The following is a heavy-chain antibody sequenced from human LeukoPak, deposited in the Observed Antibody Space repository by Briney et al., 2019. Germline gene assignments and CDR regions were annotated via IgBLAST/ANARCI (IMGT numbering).Heavy chain of an antibody. V-gene: IGHV3-74*03. D-gene: IGHD5-12*01. Sequence: GGSLRLSCAASGFTFSRDWMHWVRQAPGKGLVWVSRISDDGSITTYADSVQGRFTISRDNAKSTVFLQMNSLRVEDTALYYCARGRLEGTPQVEAFGAWGQGTMVTVSS. CDR1: GFTFSRDW. J-gene: IGHJ3*01. CDR3: ARGRLEGTPQVEAFGA. CDR2: ISDDGSIT.